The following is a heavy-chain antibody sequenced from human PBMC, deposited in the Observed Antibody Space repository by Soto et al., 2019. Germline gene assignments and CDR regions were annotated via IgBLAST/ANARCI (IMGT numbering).Heavy chain of an antibody. CDR2: IIPIFGTA. D-gene: IGHD3-3*01. Sequence: EASVQVSCKASGGTFSSYAISWVRQAPGQGLEWMGGIIPIFGTANYAQKFQGRVTITADESTSTAYLELSSLRSEDTAVYYCAREGYDFWASPPYYYYGMDVWGQGTTVTVSS. V-gene: IGHV1-69*13. CDR3: AREGYDFWASPPYYYYGMDV. CDR1: GGTFSSYA. J-gene: IGHJ6*02.